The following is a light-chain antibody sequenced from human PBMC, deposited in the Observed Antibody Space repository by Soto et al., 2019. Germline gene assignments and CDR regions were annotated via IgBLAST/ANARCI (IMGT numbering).Light chain of an antibody. CDR1: QSVSGW. CDR2: DAS. CDR3: QQYESSSGT. Sequence: DIQMTQSPSTLSASVGDTVTVTCRASQSVSGWLAWYQQKPGEAPKLLIYDASSLRRGVPSRFSGSGSGTKFTLTIGSLQPEDVATYYCQQYESSSGTFGPGTKVEI. J-gene: IGKJ1*01. V-gene: IGKV1-5*01.